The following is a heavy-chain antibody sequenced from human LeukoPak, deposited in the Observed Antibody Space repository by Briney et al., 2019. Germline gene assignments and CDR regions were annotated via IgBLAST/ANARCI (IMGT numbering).Heavy chain of an antibody. CDR1: GYTFTGYY. J-gene: IGHJ5*02. D-gene: IGHD1-26*01. Sequence: ASVKVSCNASGYTFTGYYMHWVRQAPGQGLEWMGWINPNSGGTNYAQDFHGRVTMTRDTSISTAYMELSRLRSDDTAVYYCARGGDSGNLAWGQGTLVTVSS. CDR2: INPNSGGT. CDR3: ARGGDSGNLA. V-gene: IGHV1-2*02.